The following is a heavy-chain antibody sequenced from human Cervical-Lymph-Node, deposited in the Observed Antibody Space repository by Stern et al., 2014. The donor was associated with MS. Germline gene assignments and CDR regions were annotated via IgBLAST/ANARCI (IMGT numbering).Heavy chain of an antibody. CDR1: GASFSDNY. CDR3: ARERKVERSSRLLVSFDV. CDR2: INSSGGN. Sequence: QVQLQQWGAGLLRPSETLSLTCAVQGASFSDNYWSWIRQTPGKGLEWIGEINSSGGNHYNPSLMSRATLSVDPSRNQFSLKLSSLTAADTAMYYCARERKVERSSRLLVSFDVWGQGTLVTVSS. J-gene: IGHJ3*01. V-gene: IGHV4-34*01. D-gene: IGHD1-1*01.